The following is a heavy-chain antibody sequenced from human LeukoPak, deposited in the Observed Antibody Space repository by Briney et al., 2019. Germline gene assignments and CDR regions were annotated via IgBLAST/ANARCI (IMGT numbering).Heavy chain of an antibody. Sequence: ASVKVSCKASGYTFTSYDINWVRQATGQGLEWMGWMNPNSGNTGYAQKFQGRVTMTRNTSISTAYMELSSLRSEDTAVYYCARFSGGQVLEWLLYRGYYYMEVWGKGTTVTVSS. J-gene: IGHJ6*03. V-gene: IGHV1-8*01. CDR3: ARFSGGQVLEWLLYRGYYYMEV. D-gene: IGHD3-3*01. CDR2: MNPNSGNT. CDR1: GYTFTSYD.